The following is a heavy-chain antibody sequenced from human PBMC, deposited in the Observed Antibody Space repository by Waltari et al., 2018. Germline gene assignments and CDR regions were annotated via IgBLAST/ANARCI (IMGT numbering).Heavy chain of an antibody. CDR1: GFSLSTSGVG. V-gene: IGHV2-5*02. J-gene: IGHJ3*02. Sequence: QITLKESGPTLVKPTQTLTLTCTFSGFSLSTSGVGVGWIRQPSGKALEWLALIYWDDDKRYSPSLKSRLTITKDTSKNQVVLTMTNMDPVDTATYYCAHRGDYDILTGSHDAFDIWGQGTMVTVSS. CDR2: IYWDDDK. CDR3: AHRGDYDILTGSHDAFDI. D-gene: IGHD3-9*01.